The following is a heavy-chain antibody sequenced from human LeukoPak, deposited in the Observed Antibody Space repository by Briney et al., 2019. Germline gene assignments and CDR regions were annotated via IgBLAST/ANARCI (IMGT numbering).Heavy chain of an antibody. J-gene: IGHJ4*02. Sequence: PGGSLRLSCAASGFTFDDYAMHWVRQAPGKGLEWVSGISWNSGSIGYADSVKGRFTISRDNAKNSLYLQMNSLRAEDTALYYCAKDRRYDSSGYYDYGGQGTLVTVSA. CDR3: AKDRRYDSSGYYDY. D-gene: IGHD3-22*01. CDR2: ISWNSGSI. V-gene: IGHV3-9*01. CDR1: GFTFDDYA.